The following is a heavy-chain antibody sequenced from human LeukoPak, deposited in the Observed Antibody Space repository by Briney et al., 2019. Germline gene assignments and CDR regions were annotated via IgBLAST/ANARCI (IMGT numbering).Heavy chain of an antibody. D-gene: IGHD3-22*01. V-gene: IGHV3-7*01. Sequence: PGGSLRLSCAASGFTFSTYWMSWVRQAPGKGLEWVANIKQDGSEKYYVDSVKGRFTISRDNAKNSLYLQMNSLRAEDTAVYYCAREGNYYDSSGKGLYDGFYPWGQGTPGTVSS. CDR2: IKQDGSEK. J-gene: IGHJ5*02. CDR1: GFTFSTYW. CDR3: AREGNYYDSSGKGLYDGFYP.